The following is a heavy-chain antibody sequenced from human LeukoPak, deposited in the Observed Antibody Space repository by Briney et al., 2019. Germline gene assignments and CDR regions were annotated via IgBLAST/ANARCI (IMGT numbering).Heavy chain of an antibody. CDR3: ARIQVNWFGEVTSLSPPNYGMDV. Sequence: ASVKVSCKASGYTSTDDGISWVRQGPGQGLEWVGWISPYNGDTKYADKVLGRVTMSADISTTTAYMELRSLRSDDTAVYYCARIQVNWFGEVTSLSPPNYGMDVWGQGTTVIVSS. D-gene: IGHD3-10*01. J-gene: IGHJ6*02. CDR2: ISPYNGDT. CDR1: GYTSTDDG. V-gene: IGHV1-18*01.